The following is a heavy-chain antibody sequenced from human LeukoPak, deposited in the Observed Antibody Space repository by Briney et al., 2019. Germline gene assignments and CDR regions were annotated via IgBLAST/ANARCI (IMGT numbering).Heavy chain of an antibody. CDR1: GYTLTELS. CDR2: FDPEDGET. Sequence: ASVTVSFKVSGYTLTELSMHWVRQAPGKGLEWMGGFDPEDGETIYAQKFQGRVTMTEDTSTDTAYMELSSLRSEDTAVYYCATAYGYGGSTYYFDYWGQGTLVTVSS. J-gene: IGHJ4*02. D-gene: IGHD1-26*01. CDR3: ATAYGYGGSTYYFDY. V-gene: IGHV1-24*01.